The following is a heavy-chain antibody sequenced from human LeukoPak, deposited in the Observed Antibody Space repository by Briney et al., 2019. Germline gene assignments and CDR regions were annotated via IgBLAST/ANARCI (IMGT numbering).Heavy chain of an antibody. Sequence: TSETLSLTCTVSGGSISTYYWSWIRQPPGKGLEWIGSVYHSGNTYQRSSLKSRVTLSTDMSKNQFSLNLKSVTAADTAVYYCARARYSYAEEFDYWGQGTQVTVTS. J-gene: IGHJ4*02. CDR3: ARARYSYAEEFDY. D-gene: IGHD5-18*01. CDR2: VYHSGNT. V-gene: IGHV4-59*08. CDR1: GGSISTYY.